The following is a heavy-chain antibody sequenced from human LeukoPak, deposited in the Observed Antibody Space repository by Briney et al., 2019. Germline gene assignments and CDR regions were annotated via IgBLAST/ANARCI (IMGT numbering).Heavy chain of an antibody. D-gene: IGHD2-21*02. V-gene: IGHV1-46*01. J-gene: IGHJ6*03. Sequence: GASVTVSFKASGYTFTIYYMHLVRQAPGQGLGWMGIINPNGGSTSYSQKFLGRVTMTRDMSTSTVYMELSSLRSEDTAVYYCARDGTYCGGDCYSRKVNNYYYYMDVWGKGTTVTVSS. CDR3: ARDGTYCGGDCYSRKVNNYYYYMDV. CDR2: INPNGGST. CDR1: GYTFTIYY.